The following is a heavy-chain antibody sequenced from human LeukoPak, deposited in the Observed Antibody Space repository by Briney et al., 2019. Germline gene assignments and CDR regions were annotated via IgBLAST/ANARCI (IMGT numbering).Heavy chain of an antibody. J-gene: IGHJ6*02. CDR2: ISWISDSI. D-gene: IGHD5-12*01. Sequence: GRSLRLSCAASGFTFDDYAMHWVRQAPGKGLEWVSGISWISDSIDYADSVKGRFTISRDNAKNSLYLEMNSLRAEDTALYYCAKGIRGATIRDGMDVWGQGTTVTVSS. CDR3: AKGIRGATIRDGMDV. CDR1: GFTFDDYA. V-gene: IGHV3-9*01.